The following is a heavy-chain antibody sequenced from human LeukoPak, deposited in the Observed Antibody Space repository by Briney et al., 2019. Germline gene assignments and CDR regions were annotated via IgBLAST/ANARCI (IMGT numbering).Heavy chain of an antibody. Sequence: PSGTLSLTCAVSGGSISSSNWWSWVRQPPGKGLEWIGEIYHSGSTNYNPSLKSRVTISVDTSKNQFSLKLSSVTAADTAVYYCARGPSIQLWSDPYYYYGMDVWGQGTTVTVSS. J-gene: IGHJ6*02. CDR2: IYHSGST. D-gene: IGHD5-18*01. CDR1: GGSISSSNW. CDR3: ARGPSIQLWSDPYYYYGMDV. V-gene: IGHV4-4*02.